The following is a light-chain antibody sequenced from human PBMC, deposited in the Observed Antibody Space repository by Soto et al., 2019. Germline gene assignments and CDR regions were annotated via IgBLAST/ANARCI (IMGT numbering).Light chain of an antibody. Sequence: DIQMTQSPSTLSASVGDRVTITCRASQSISSWLAWYQQKPGKAPKLLIYDASSLESGVPSRFGGSGSGTEFTLTISSLQPDDFATYYCQQYNIYSPWTLGQGTKVDIK. J-gene: IGKJ1*01. CDR1: QSISSW. CDR3: QQYNIYSPWT. CDR2: DAS. V-gene: IGKV1-5*01.